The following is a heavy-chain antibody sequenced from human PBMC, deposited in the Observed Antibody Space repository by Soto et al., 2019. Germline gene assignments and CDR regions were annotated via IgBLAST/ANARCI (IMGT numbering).Heavy chain of an antibody. CDR1: GFTFSDYG. CDR3: AKDTSRLIVVGPITLFDY. J-gene: IGHJ4*02. D-gene: IGHD2-2*01. CDR2: ISYDGTNK. V-gene: IGHV3-30*18. Sequence: QVQLVESGGGVVQPGRSLRLSCAASGFTFSDYGIHWVRQAPAKGLEWVAFISYDGTNKYYANSVKGRFSISRDNSRNTLYLQMNSLRAEDTAVYYCAKDTSRLIVVGPITLFDYWGLGTLVTVSS.